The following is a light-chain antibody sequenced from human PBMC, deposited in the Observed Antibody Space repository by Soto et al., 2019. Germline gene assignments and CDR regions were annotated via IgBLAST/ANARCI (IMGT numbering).Light chain of an antibody. CDR3: QQSGSSFYT. CDR1: QSVSSAY. CDR2: CAS. V-gene: IGKV3-20*01. Sequence: EIVLTQSPGTLSLSPGERATLSCRASQSVSSAYLAWYQQIPGQAPRLLIYCASSRATGIPDRFSGSGSGTDFTLTISGREPDDFAVYYCQQSGSSFYTLGQGTKLEIK. J-gene: IGKJ2*01.